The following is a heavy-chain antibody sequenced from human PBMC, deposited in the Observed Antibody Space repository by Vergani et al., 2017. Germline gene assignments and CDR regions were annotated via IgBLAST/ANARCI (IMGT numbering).Heavy chain of an antibody. CDR2: ISYDGSNK. CDR1: GFPFSSYG. CDR3: APEGDSSGYYFDY. D-gene: IGHD3-22*01. Sequence: QVQLVESGGGVVQPGRSLRLSCAASGFPFSSYGMHWVRQAPGKGLEWVAVISYDGSNKYYADSVKGRFTISRDNSKNTLYLQMNSLRAEDTAVYYCAPEGDSSGYYFDYWGQGTLVTVSS. J-gene: IGHJ4*02. V-gene: IGHV3-30*03.